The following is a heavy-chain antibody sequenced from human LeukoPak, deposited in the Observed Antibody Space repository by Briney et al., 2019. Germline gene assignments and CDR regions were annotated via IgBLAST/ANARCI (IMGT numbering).Heavy chain of an antibody. CDR1: GFTVNNNY. CDR3: ARQQSRSSSCYENDWFDL. J-gene: IGHJ5*02. V-gene: IGHV3-53*04. CDR2: IYRDGST. D-gene: IGHD2-2*01. Sequence: GGSLTLPHVVSGFTVNNNYMAWVRQAPGEALEWVSVIYRDGSTYYADSVKGRFTISRQNYKNTLYLQMHDLRTGDTAVYYCARQQSRSSSCYENDWFDLWGQGTLVTVSS.